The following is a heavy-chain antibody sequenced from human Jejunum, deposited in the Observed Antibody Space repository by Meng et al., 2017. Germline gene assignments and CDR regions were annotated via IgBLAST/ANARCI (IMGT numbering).Heavy chain of an antibody. J-gene: IGHJ4*02. D-gene: IGHD1-26*01. CDR2: TYYRSKWYI. Sequence: QIQLQQSGPGLVKPSQTLSPTCAFSGASVSSNSAGWNWIRQSPSRGLEWLGRTYYRSKWYIDYAVSVKSRITINPDTSKNQFSLHLNSVTPEDTAVYYCAGGGLVRSTRGYFDYWGQGTLVTVSS. V-gene: IGHV6-1*01. CDR3: AGGGLVRSTRGYFDY. CDR1: GASVSSNSAG.